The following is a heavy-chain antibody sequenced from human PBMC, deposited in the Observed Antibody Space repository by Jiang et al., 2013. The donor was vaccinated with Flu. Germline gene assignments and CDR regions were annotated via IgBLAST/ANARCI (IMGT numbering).Heavy chain of an antibody. D-gene: IGHD6-19*01. V-gene: IGHV1-18*01. Sequence: GAEVKKPGASVKVSCKASGYTFTSYGINSWVRQAPGQGLEWMGWISAYNGNTNYAQKLQGRVTMTTDTSTSTAYMELRSLRSDDTAVYYCARDGGSGWYGGNRFDYWGQGTLVTVSS. J-gene: IGHJ4*02. CDR2: ISAYNGNT. CDR1: GYTFTSYG. CDR3: ARDGGSGWYGGNRFDY.